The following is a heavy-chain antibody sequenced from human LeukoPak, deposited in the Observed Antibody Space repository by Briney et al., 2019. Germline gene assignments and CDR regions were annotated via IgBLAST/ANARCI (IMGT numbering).Heavy chain of an antibody. V-gene: IGHV4-39*01. D-gene: IGHD2-2*01. J-gene: IGHJ4*02. CDR2: IYYSGST. CDR1: GGSISSSSYY. Sequence: SETLSLTCTVSGGSISSSSYYWGWIRQPPGKGLEWIGSIYYSGSTYYNPSLKSRVTISVDTSKNQFSLKLGSVTAADTAVYYCARQDCSSTSCYPDYWGQGTLVTVSS. CDR3: ARQDCSSTSCYPDY.